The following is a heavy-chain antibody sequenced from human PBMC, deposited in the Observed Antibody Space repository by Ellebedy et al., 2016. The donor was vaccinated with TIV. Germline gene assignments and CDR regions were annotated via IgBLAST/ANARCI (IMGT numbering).Heavy chain of an antibody. CDR2: VYHSGNT. V-gene: IGHV4-59*01. D-gene: IGHD3-9*01. CDR3: ARETYDILTGQTYGMDV. J-gene: IGHJ6*02. Sequence: PSETLSLTCTVSSGSITNYFWNRVRQPPGKGLEWIGYVYHSGNTNYNPSLRSRVTIFVDASKNQISLTLRSVTAADTAVYFCARETYDILTGQTYGMDVWGQGTTVTVSS. CDR1: SGSITNYF.